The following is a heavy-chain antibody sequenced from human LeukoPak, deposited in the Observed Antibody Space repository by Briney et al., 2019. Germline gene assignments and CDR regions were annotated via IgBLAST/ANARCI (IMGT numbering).Heavy chain of an antibody. J-gene: IGHJ6*02. V-gene: IGHV4-39*01. CDR1: GGSISSSSYY. CDR3: ARLDLRSYYYYGMDV. Sequence: SETLSLTCTVSGGSISSSSYYWGWIRQPPEKGLEWIGSIYYSGSTYYNPSLKSRVTISVDTSKNQFSLKLSSVTAADTAVYYCARLDLRSYYYYGMDVWGQGTTVAVSS. CDR2: IYYSGST.